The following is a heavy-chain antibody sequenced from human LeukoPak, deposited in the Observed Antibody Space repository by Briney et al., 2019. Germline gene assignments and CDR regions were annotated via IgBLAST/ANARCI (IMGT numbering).Heavy chain of an antibody. V-gene: IGHV4-39*01. CDR1: GGSISSSISY. CDR2: IYYSGST. Sequence: PSETLSLTCTVSGGSISSSISYWSWIRQPPGKGLEWIATIYYSGSTHYSPSLKSRVTISVDTSKNQFSLKVTSMTAADTAVYYCARRIVGVIDAFDYWGQGALVTVSS. CDR3: ARRIVGVIDAFDY. D-gene: IGHD1-26*01. J-gene: IGHJ4*02.